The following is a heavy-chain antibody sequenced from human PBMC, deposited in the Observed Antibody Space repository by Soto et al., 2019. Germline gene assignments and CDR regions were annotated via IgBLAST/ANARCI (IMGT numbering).Heavy chain of an antibody. CDR3: AKRSSYAHAFDI. D-gene: IGHD1-26*01. CDR2: ISGNGGST. J-gene: IGHJ3*02. CDR1: GFTFSSYA. Sequence: EVQLLESGGGLVQPGGSLRLSCAASGFTFSSYAMTWVRQAPGKGLEWVSAISGNGGSTYYADSVKGRFTISRDNSKNTLYLQMNSLRPEDTAVYYCAKRSSYAHAFDIWGQGTLVTVSS. V-gene: IGHV3-23*01.